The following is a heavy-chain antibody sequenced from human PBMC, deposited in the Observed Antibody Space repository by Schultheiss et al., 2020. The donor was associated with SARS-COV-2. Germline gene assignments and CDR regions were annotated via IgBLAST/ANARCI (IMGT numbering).Heavy chain of an antibody. CDR1: GGSISSSSYY. D-gene: IGHD6-13*01. J-gene: IGHJ2*01. V-gene: IGHV4-61*02. CDR3: ARVPYGYSSSWGWYFDL. Sequence: SETLSLTCTVSGGSISSSSYYWSWIRQPAGKGLEWIGRIYTSGSTNYNPSLKSRVTMSVDTSKNQFSLKLSSVTAADTAVYYCARVPYGYSSSWGWYFDLWGRGTLVTVSS. CDR2: IYTSGST.